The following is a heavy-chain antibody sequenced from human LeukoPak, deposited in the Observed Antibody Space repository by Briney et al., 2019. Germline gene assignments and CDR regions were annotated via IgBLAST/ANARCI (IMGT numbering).Heavy chain of an antibody. CDR1: GFTFSSYA. V-gene: IGHV3-23*01. CDR2: ISGSGGST. J-gene: IGHJ4*02. CDR3: VRGSYGAYDY. D-gene: IGHD4-17*01. Sequence: GRSLRLSCAASGFTFSSYAMSWVRQAPGKGLEWVSAISGSGGSTYYADSVKGRFTISRDNSKNTLYLQMNSLRAEDTAVYYCVRGSYGAYDYWGQGSLVTVSS.